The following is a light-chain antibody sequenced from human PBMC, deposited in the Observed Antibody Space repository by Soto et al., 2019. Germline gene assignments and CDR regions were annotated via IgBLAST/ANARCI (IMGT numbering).Light chain of an antibody. CDR3: MQGTHWPRS. J-gene: IGKJ4*01. CDR2: KVS. Sequence: DVVVTQSPLSLPVIFGQPASISCRSSQSLVHSDGNNYLNWFQQRPGQSPRRLIYKVSERDSGVPERISGSGSGTNFTLKISRVDAEDVGVYFCMQGTHWPRSCGEGTKVETK. V-gene: IGKV2-30*02. CDR1: QSLVHSDGNNY.